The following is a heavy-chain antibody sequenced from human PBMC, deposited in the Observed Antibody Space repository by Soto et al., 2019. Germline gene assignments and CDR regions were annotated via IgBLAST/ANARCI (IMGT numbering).Heavy chain of an antibody. J-gene: IGHJ4*02. V-gene: IGHV3-23*05. Sequence: VGSLRLSCAASGFTFAHYAMMWARQAPGRGLEWVSTIDGPTTNTHYIDSVKGRFFISRDNAINTVYLQMNGLRAEDTAVYYCVTWLSAHFDYWGRGTLVTVSS. D-gene: IGHD6-19*01. CDR3: VTWLSAHFDY. CDR1: GFTFAHYA. CDR2: IDGPTTNT.